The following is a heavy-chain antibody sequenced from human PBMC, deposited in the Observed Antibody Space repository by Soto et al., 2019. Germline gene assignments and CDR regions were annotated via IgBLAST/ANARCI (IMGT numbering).Heavy chain of an antibody. CDR1: GYTFTSNW. J-gene: IGHJ4*02. CDR2: IYPGDSET. CDR3: ARRIAVDVAGFDY. V-gene: IGHV5-51*01. D-gene: IGHD6-19*01. Sequence: GESLKISCKGSGYTFTSNWIGWVRQMPGKGLEWMGIIYPGDSETRYSPSFQGQVTISADKSINTAYLQWSSLKASDTAIYYCARRIAVDVAGFDYWGQGTLVTVS.